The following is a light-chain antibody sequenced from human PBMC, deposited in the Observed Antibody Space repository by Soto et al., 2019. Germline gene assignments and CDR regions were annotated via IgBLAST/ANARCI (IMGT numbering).Light chain of an antibody. J-gene: IGKJ4*01. CDR1: QSISSW. Sequence: DIQMTQSPSTLSAFVGDSVTITCRARQSISSWLAWYQQKPGKAPKLLIYKASSLESGVPSRFSGSGSGTEFTLTIASLQAEDCATYYCQQTRAYPSTFGGGTKVDI. V-gene: IGKV1-5*03. CDR2: KAS. CDR3: QQTRAYPST.